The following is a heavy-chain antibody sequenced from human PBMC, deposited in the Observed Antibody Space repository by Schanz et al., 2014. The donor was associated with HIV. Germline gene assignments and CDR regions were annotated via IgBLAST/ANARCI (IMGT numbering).Heavy chain of an antibody. CDR3: AKAAVTDYLDY. D-gene: IGHD2-21*02. J-gene: IGHJ4*02. CDR1: GFTFSSYG. V-gene: IGHV3-21*01. CDR2: ISSSSSNYI. Sequence: VQLVESGGGVVQPGRSLRLSCAASGFTFSSYGMHWVRQAPGKGLEWVSSISSSSSNYIYYADSVKGRFTISRDNAKNSLFLQMNSLRTEDTAVYYCAKAAVTDYLDYWGQGTLVTVSS.